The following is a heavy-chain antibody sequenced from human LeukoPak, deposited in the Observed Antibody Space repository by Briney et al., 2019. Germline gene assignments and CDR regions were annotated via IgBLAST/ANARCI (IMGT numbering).Heavy chain of an antibody. Sequence: SETLSLTCSVSGGSISTYYWSWFRHPQGKGLEWIGYIFYSGSTNYNPSLKSRVTMSLDTSKNQFSLKLSSVTAADTAVYYCARAGGYQLLLNVWGKGTTVTVSS. J-gene: IGHJ6*04. D-gene: IGHD2-2*01. CDR3: ARAGGYQLLLNV. V-gene: IGHV4-59*01. CDR2: IFYSGST. CDR1: GGSISTYY.